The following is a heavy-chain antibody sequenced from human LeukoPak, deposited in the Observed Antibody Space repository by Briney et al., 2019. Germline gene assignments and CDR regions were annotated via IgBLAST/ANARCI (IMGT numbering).Heavy chain of an antibody. J-gene: IGHJ4*02. CDR1: GFMFSSNW. D-gene: IGHD5-24*01. Sequence: GGSLRLSCAASGFMFSSNWMSWVRLAPGKGLEWVANIKEDGTETYYVDSVKGRFTISRDNAKNSLYLQMNSLRVEDAAVYYCAKEGRSLQTYWGQGTLVTVSS. CDR3: AKEGRSLQTY. V-gene: IGHV3-7*03. CDR2: IKEDGTET.